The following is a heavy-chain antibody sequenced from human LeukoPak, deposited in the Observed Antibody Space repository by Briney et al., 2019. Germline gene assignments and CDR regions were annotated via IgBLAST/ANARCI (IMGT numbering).Heavy chain of an antibody. CDR3: AKVPYENYYYYMDV. V-gene: IGHV3-23*01. CDR2: ISGSSGIT. CDR1: GFIFSGYG. J-gene: IGHJ6*03. Sequence: AGGSLRLSCAASGFIFSGYGMTWVRQAPGKGLEWVSAISGSSGITHYADSVKGRFTISRDNSKNTLYTQMNSLRAEDTAVYYCAKVPYENYYYYMDVWGKGTPVTVSS. D-gene: IGHD3-22*01.